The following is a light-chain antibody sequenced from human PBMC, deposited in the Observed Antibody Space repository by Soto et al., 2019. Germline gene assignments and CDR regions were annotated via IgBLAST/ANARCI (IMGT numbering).Light chain of an antibody. CDR2: GVY. CDR3: QQYYNSPFT. V-gene: IGKV3D-15*01. CDR1: QSVSSN. Sequence: EIVMTQSPTILSVSPGERATLSCRASQSVSSNLAWYQQKPGQPPRLLMYGVYTRAPGTPARFSGSGSGTEFTLTINDLQAEDVAIYYCQQYYNSPFTFGQGTKLEIK. J-gene: IGKJ2*01.